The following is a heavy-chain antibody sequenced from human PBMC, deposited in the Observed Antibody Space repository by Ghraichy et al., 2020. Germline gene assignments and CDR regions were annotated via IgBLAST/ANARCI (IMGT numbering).Heavy chain of an antibody. D-gene: IGHD4-17*01. CDR3: ARDQTTVTTFIPYYYYYYGMDV. CDR2: ISYDGSNK. J-gene: IGHJ6*02. V-gene: IGHV3-30-3*01. CDR1: GFTFSSYA. Sequence: GGSLRLSCAASGFTFSSYAMHWVRQAPGKGLEWVAVISYDGSNKYYADSVKGRFTISRDNSKNTLYLQMNSLRAEDTAVYYCARDQTTVTTFIPYYYYYYGMDVWGQGTTVTVSS.